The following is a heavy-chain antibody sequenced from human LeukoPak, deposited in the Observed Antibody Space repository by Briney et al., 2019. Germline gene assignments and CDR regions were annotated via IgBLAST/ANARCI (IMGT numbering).Heavy chain of an antibody. CDR1: GGSVSSSSYY. J-gene: IGHJ4*02. V-gene: IGHV4-39*02. D-gene: IGHD3-22*01. CDR3: ARGPRGTYYYYDSSGYYGH. Sequence: PSETLSLTCTVSGGSVSSSSYYWGWVRQPPGKGLEWVGSIYYSGSTYYNPSLKSRVTISVATSKTHFSLKLSSVTAADTAVYYCARGPRGTYYYYDSSGYYGHWGQGTLVTVSS. CDR2: IYYSGST.